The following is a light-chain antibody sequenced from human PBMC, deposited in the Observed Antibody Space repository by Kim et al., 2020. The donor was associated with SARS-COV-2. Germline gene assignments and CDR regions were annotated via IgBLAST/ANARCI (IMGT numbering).Light chain of an antibody. CDR3: QQHGPSPGVDT. CDR2: AAS. CDR1: QSVGSNY. Sequence: EIVLTQSPGTLSLSPGERATLSCRASQSVGSNYLAWYQQRPGQAPRLLMYAASNRATGIPDRFSGSGSGTDFTLTISRLEPEDIAVYYCQQHGPSPGVDTFGQGTKLEI. V-gene: IGKV3-20*01. J-gene: IGKJ2*01.